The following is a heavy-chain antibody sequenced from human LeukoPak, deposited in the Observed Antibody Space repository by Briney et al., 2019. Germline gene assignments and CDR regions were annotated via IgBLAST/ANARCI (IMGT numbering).Heavy chain of an antibody. CDR3: ARVAKERVGGVYYFDY. CDR1: GFTFSDYD. D-gene: IGHD1-1*01. Sequence: PGGSLRLSCAASGFTFSDYDKHWGRHPPGKGLERVAAIGTAGDTYYTGSVKGRFTISRENAKTSLYLQMNSLRAGDTAVYYCARVAKERVGGVYYFDYWGQGTLVTVSS. V-gene: IGHV3-13*01. CDR2: IGTAGDT. J-gene: IGHJ4*02.